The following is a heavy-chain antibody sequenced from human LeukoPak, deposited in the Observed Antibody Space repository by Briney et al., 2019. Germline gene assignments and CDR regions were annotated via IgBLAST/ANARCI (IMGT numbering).Heavy chain of an antibody. CDR3: ARRKAAAGAFDY. D-gene: IGHD6-13*01. CDR2: IYYSGST. J-gene: IGHJ4*02. V-gene: IGHV4-39*01. CDR1: GGSISSSSYY. Sequence: SETLSLTCTVSGGSISSSSYYWGWIRQPPGKGLEWIGSIYYSGSTYYNPSLKSRVTISVDTSKNQFSLKLSSVTAADTAVYYCARRKAAAGAFDYWGQGTLATVSS.